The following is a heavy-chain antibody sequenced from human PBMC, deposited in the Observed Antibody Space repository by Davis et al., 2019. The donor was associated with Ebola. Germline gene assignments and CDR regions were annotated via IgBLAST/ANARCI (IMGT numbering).Heavy chain of an antibody. Sequence: SETLSLTCPVSGGSISSSSYYWGWIRQPPGKGLEWIGSIYYSGSTYYNPSLKSRVTISVDTSKNQFSLKLSSVTAADTAVYYCARLSFRGKAYFDYWGQGTLVTVSS. CDR1: GGSISSSSYY. CDR2: IYYSGST. J-gene: IGHJ4*02. V-gene: IGHV4-39*01. D-gene: IGHD1-26*01. CDR3: ARLSFRGKAYFDY.